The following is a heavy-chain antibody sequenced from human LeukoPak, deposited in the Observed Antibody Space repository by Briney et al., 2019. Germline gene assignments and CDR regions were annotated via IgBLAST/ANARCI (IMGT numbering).Heavy chain of an antibody. J-gene: IGHJ6*02. V-gene: IGHV4-59*01. Sequence: ASETLSLTCTVSGGSISSYYWSWIRQPPGKGLEWIGYIYYSGSTNYNPSLKSRVTISVDTSKNQFSLKLSSVTAADTAVYYCAREASGYSGYDSREYYYYGMDVWGQGTTVTVSS. CDR3: AREASGYSGYDSREYYYYGMDV. CDR2: IYYSGST. CDR1: GGSISSYY. D-gene: IGHD5-12*01.